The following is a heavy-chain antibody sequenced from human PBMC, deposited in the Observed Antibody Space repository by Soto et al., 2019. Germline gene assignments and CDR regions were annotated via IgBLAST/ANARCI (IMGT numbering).Heavy chain of an antibody. CDR1: GFTFSSYG. V-gene: IGHV3-33*01. D-gene: IGHD3-10*01. Sequence: QVQLVESGGGVVQPGRSLRLSCAASGFTFSSYGMHWVRQAPGKGLEWVAVIWYDGSNKYYADSVKGRFTISRDNSENTLYLQMNSLRAEDTAVYYCARDLMVRGDPRGMDVWGQGTTVTVSS. CDR2: IWYDGSNK. CDR3: ARDLMVRGDPRGMDV. J-gene: IGHJ6*02.